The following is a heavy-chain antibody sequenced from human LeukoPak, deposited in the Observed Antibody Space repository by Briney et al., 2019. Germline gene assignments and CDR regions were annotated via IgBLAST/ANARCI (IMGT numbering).Heavy chain of an antibody. D-gene: IGHD4-17*01. CDR3: ARDIDGDPTYWYFDL. CDR2: IIPIFGTA. V-gene: IGHV1-69*13. Sequence: GASVKGSCKASGGTFSSYAISWVRQAPGQGLECMGGIIPIFGTANYAQKFQGRVTITADESTSTAYMELSSLRSEDTTVYYCARDIDGDPTYWYFDLWGRGTLVTVSS. J-gene: IGHJ2*01. CDR1: GGTFSSYA.